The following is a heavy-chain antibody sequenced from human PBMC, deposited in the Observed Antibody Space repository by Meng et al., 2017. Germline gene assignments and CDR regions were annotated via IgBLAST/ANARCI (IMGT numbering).Heavy chain of an antibody. CDR1: GFTFSGSA. CDR2: IRSKANSYAT. V-gene: IGHV3-73*02. CDR3: TSASYDSSGYYYPFDY. Sequence: EVQRVGCGGGLAQSGVSLKLSCAVSGFTFSGSAMHWVRQASGKGLEWVGRIRSKANSYATAYAASVKGRFTISRDDSKNTAYLQMNSLKTEDTAVYYCTSASYDSSGYYYPFDYWGQGTLVTVSS. J-gene: IGHJ4*02. D-gene: IGHD3-22*01.